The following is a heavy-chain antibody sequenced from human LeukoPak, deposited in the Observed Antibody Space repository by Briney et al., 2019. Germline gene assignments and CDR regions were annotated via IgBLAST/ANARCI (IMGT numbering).Heavy chain of an antibody. CDR3: VRDVAVIGLDE. D-gene: IGHD2-2*01. J-gene: IGHJ4*02. Sequence: QPRGSLRLSCAASGFIFSTYWMHWVRQAPGKGLAWVARLSTDGTTTTYADSVKGRFTISRGNAKNTLYLQMNSLRAEDTAVYYCVRDVAVIGLDEWGQGTLVTVSS. CDR1: GFIFSTYW. CDR2: LSTDGTTT. V-gene: IGHV3-74*03.